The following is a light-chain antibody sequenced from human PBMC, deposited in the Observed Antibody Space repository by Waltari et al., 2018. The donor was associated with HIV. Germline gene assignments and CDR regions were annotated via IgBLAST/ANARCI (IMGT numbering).Light chain of an antibody. CDR3: SSYAGSNSDVV. CDR2: EVS. Sequence: QSALTQPPSASGSSGQSVTISCTGTSSDVGGYNFVSWFQQLPGKAPKLMLSEVSKRPSGVPDRFSGSKSGNTASLTVTGLQPEDEADYYCSSYAGSNSDVVFGGGTQLTVL. J-gene: IGLJ2*01. V-gene: IGLV2-8*01. CDR1: SSDVGGYNF.